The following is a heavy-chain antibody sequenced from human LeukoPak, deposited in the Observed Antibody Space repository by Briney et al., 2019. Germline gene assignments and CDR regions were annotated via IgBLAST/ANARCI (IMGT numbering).Heavy chain of an antibody. CDR3: AREGGRQWLVSGALDS. J-gene: IGHJ5*01. Sequence: PETLSLTCTVSDDSVSSSRYYWTWIRQPPGKGLEWIGYIYHGSATYNPSLESRVTLSMDTSKNQYSLKMTSVTAADTAVYYCAREGGRQWLVSGALDSWGQGTLVTVSS. V-gene: IGHV4-61*01. CDR2: IYHGSA. CDR1: DDSVSSSRYY. D-gene: IGHD6-19*01.